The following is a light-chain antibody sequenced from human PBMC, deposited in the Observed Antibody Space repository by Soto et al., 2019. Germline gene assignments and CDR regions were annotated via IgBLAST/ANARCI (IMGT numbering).Light chain of an antibody. J-gene: IGKJ1*01. Sequence: DIQMTQSPSSLSASVGDRVTITCRTTQSIRNYLNWYQQKPGKAPKLLIYAASGLQSGVPSRFXASGSGTDFTLTISSLQPEDFAAYYCQQTYSVPATFGQGTKVE. V-gene: IGKV1-39*01. CDR3: QQTYSVPAT. CDR1: QSIRNY. CDR2: AAS.